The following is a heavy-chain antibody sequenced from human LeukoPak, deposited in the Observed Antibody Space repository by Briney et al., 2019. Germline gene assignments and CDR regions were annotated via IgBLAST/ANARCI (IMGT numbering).Heavy chain of an antibody. Sequence: SETLSLTCTVSGGSISIGGYYWSWIRQHPGKGLEWFGYIYHNGNTYYNPTLKSRLTISGDTSENQFSLKLSSVTAADTAVYYCVRNFDSYNAFDIWGQGTMVTVSS. V-gene: IGHV4-31*03. J-gene: IGHJ3*02. CDR1: GGSISIGGYY. D-gene: IGHD3-22*01. CDR3: VRNFDSYNAFDI. CDR2: IYHNGNT.